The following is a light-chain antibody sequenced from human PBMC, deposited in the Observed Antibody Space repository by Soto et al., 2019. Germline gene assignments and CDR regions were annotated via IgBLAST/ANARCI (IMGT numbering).Light chain of an antibody. Sequence: EIGLTQSPATLSLSPGERATLSCRASQSISSYLAWYQQKPGQAPRLLIYDASNRATGIPARFSGSGSGTDFTLTISTLEPEDFAVYYCQQRSAWPLTFGGGTKVAIK. CDR2: DAS. CDR3: QQRSAWPLT. V-gene: IGKV3-11*01. CDR1: QSISSY. J-gene: IGKJ4*01.